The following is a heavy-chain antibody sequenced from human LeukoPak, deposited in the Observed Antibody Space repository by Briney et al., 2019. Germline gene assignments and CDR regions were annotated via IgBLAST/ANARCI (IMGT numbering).Heavy chain of an antibody. CDR2: IYYSGST. CDR3: AGHVTGGYGSGSWYFDY. D-gene: IGHD3-10*01. CDR1: GGSISSSSYY. V-gene: IGHV4-39*01. Sequence: KPSETLSLTCTVSGGSISSSSYYWGWIRQPPGKGLEWIGSIYYSGSTYYNPSLKSRVTISVDTSKNQFSLELSSVTAADTAVYYCAGHVTGGYGSGSWYFDYWGQGTLVTVSS. J-gene: IGHJ4*02.